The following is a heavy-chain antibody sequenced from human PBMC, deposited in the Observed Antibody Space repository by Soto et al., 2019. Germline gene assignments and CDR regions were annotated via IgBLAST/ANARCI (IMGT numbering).Heavy chain of an antibody. Sequence: QVQLVESGGGVVQPGRSLRLSCAASGFTFSSYGMHWVRQAPGKGLEWVAVISYDGSNKYYADSVKGRFTISRDNSKNTLYLQMNSLRAEDTAVYYCAKDLGGGNSGDYWGQGTLVTVSS. CDR2: ISYDGSNK. J-gene: IGHJ4*02. CDR1: GFTFSSYG. D-gene: IGHD2-21*02. V-gene: IGHV3-30*18. CDR3: AKDLGGGNSGDY.